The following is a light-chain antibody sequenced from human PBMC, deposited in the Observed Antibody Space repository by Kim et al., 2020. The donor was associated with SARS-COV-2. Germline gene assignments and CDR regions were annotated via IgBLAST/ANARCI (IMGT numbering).Light chain of an antibody. V-gene: IGKV3-15*01. CDR2: GAS. CDR3: QQYNNWPPWT. CDR1: QSVSSN. Sequence: SPGERATLSCRASQSVSSNLAWYQQKPGQAPRLLIYGASTRATGIPARFSGSGSGTELTLTISSLQSKDFAVYYCQQYNNWPPWTFGQGTKVDIK. J-gene: IGKJ1*01.